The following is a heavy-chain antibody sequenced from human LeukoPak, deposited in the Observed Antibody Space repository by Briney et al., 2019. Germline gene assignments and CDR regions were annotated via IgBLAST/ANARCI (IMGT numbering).Heavy chain of an antibody. D-gene: IGHD3-22*01. J-gene: IGHJ4*02. CDR3: ASTYYYDSSGYNYFDY. CDR2: IIPIFGTA. V-gene: IGHV1-69*13. Sequence: ASVNVSCKASGGTFSSYAISWVRQAPGQGLEWMGGIIPIFGTANYAQKFQGRVTITADESTSTAYMELSSLRSEDTAVYYCASTYYYDSSGYNYFDYWGQGTLVTVSS. CDR1: GGTFSSYA.